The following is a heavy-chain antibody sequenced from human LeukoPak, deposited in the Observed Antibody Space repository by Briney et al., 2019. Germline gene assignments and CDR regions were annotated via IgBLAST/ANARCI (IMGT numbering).Heavy chain of an antibody. V-gene: IGHV3-7*04. J-gene: IGHJ4*02. CDR3: TRVGYIDEGINY. CDR2: IKQDGSKK. Sequence: GGSLRLSCAASRFTFSNSVMSWVRQAPGKGLEWVANIKQDGSKKSYVDSVKGRFTISRDNAKNSLYLQMNSLRAEDTAIYYCTRVGYIDEGINYWGQGTLVTVSS. D-gene: IGHD5-24*01. CDR1: RFTFSNSV.